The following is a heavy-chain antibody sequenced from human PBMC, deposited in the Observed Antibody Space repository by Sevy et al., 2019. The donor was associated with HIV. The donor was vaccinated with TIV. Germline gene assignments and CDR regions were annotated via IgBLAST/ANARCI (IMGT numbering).Heavy chain of an antibody. CDR3: ARYCTRTSCSYANGGLDY. CDR2: IKQDGSEK. J-gene: IGHJ4*02. Sequence: GGSLRLSCAASGFTFSSNWMSWVRQAPGKGLEWVANIKQDGSEKYFMDSVKGRFTISRDNARNSLYLQMNSLRAEDTAVYYYARYCTRTSCSYANGGLDYWGQGTLVTVSS. D-gene: IGHD2-2*01. V-gene: IGHV3-7*01. CDR1: GFTFSSNW.